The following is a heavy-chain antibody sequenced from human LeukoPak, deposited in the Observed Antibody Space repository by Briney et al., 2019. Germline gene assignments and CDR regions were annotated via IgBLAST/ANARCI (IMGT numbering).Heavy chain of an antibody. V-gene: IGHV3-66*01. CDR1: GFTVSSNY. J-gene: IGHJ6*02. Sequence: GGSLRLSCAASGFTVSSNYMSWVRQAPGKGLEWVSVIYSGGSTYYADSVKGRFTISRDNSKNTLYLQMNSLRAEDTAVYYCARDLGAVAGTNYYGMDVWGQGTTVTVSS. D-gene: IGHD6-19*01. CDR3: ARDLGAVAGTNYYGMDV. CDR2: IYSGGST.